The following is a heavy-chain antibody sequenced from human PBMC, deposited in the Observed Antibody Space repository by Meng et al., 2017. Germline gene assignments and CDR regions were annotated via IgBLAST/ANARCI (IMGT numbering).Heavy chain of an antibody. D-gene: IGHD6-6*01. Sequence: HVPLQQWGARLLKPSETLSLTCAVYGGSFSGYYWSWIRQPPGKGLEWIGEINHSGSTNYNPSLKSRVTISVDTSKNQFSLKLSSVTAADTAVYYCARRRGGSSDWFDPWGQGTLVTVSS. CDR3: ARRRGGSSDWFDP. V-gene: IGHV4-34*01. J-gene: IGHJ5*02. CDR2: INHSGST. CDR1: GGSFSGYY.